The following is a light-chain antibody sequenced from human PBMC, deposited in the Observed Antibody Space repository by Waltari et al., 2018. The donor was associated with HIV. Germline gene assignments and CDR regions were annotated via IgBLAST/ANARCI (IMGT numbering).Light chain of an antibody. CDR2: RND. CDR1: KSNIGNNY. V-gene: IGLV1-47*01. Sequence: QPKMTQAPSASKTPGQRITMSCSGSKSNIGNNYIYWYQQIAGAAPILVMARNDQRPAVVPDRFSGTKSGTSAFLAITGLRLDDEATYVCASWDDNLGHWIFGGGTKLTVL. J-gene: IGLJ2*01. CDR3: ASWDDNLGHWI.